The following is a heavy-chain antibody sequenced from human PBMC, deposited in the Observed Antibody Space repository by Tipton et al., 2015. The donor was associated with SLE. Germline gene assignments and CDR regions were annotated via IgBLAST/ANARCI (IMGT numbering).Heavy chain of an antibody. Sequence: TLSLTCTVSGGSIRDTYWSWIRQSPGKGLEWIGYIYTTGSTDYNPSLKSRVTISVDTSKTQISLKLSSVTDADTAIYFCARAKSAMGSYDTWGQGAQVTVSS. CDR3: ARAKSAMGSYDT. D-gene: IGHD2-21*01. J-gene: IGHJ5*02. CDR2: IYTTGST. V-gene: IGHV4-59*01. CDR1: GGSIRDTY.